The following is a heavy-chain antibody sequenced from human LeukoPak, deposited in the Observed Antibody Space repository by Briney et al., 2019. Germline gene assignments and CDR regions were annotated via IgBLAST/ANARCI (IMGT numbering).Heavy chain of an antibody. V-gene: IGHV4-4*09. Sequence: SETLSLACTVSGGSISSYNWNWIRQPPGKGLEWIGYIYSSGSTNYNPSLKSRVTISVDKSKNQFSLQLSSVTAADTAVYYCARHAKGLLWFGGLDYWGRGTLVTVS. J-gene: IGHJ4*02. CDR2: IYSSGST. CDR3: ARHAKGLLWFGGLDY. CDR1: GGSISSYN. D-gene: IGHD3-10*01.